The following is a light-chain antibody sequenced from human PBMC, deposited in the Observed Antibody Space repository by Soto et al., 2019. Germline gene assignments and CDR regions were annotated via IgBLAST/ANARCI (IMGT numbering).Light chain of an antibody. CDR3: QQYDDLPFT. J-gene: IGKJ3*01. CDR2: DAS. V-gene: IGKV1-33*01. CDR1: QNIRTY. Sequence: DIQMTQSPSSLSASVGDRVTITCQASQNIRTYLNWYQQKPGQAPKLLTDDASNLGIGVPSRFSGSGSGTDFTFTISSLQPEEIATYYCQQYDDLPFTFGPGTKVDIK.